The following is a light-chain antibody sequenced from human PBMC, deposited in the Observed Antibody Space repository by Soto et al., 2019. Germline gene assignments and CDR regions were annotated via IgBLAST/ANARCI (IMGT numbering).Light chain of an antibody. Sequence: DIQMTQSPSTRSAAVGDRVTITCRASQSISSWLAWYQQKPGKAPKLLIYDASSLESGVPSRFSGSGSGTEFTLTISSLQPDDFATYYCQQYNSYWRTFGQGTKVDI. CDR1: QSISSW. J-gene: IGKJ1*01. CDR3: QQYNSYWRT. V-gene: IGKV1-5*01. CDR2: DAS.